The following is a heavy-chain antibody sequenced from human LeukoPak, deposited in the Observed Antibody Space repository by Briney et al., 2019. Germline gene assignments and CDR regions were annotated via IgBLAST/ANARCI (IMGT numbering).Heavy chain of an antibody. Sequence: GGSLRLSCAVSGFTFSDLFMDWVRQAPGKGLEWVSRTKDKGYSYTTEYAASVKGRFTISRDDSKNLVYLQMNSLKAEDTAVYYCASIRGVFGYWGQGTLVTVSS. CDR3: ASIRGVFGY. D-gene: IGHD3-10*01. CDR2: TKDKGYSYTT. V-gene: IGHV3-72*01. J-gene: IGHJ4*02. CDR1: GFTFSDLF.